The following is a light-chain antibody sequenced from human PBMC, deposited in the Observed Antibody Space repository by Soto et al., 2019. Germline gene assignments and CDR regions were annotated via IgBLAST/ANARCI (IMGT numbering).Light chain of an antibody. CDR3: QQYYNWPPWT. Sequence: EIVMTQSPATLSVSPGERATLSCRASLSVRSNLAWYQQKPGQAPRLLIYGASTRATDIPARFSGSGSGTEFTLTISSLQSEDFAVYYCQQYYNWPPWTFGQGTKVEIK. CDR1: LSVRSN. V-gene: IGKV3-15*01. J-gene: IGKJ1*01. CDR2: GAS.